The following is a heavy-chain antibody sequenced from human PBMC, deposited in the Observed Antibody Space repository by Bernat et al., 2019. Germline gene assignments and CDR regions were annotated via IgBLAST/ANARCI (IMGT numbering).Heavy chain of an antibody. Sequence: QVQLQQSGPGLVKPSQTLSLTCAISGDSVSSNIAAWTWIRQSPSRGLEWLGRTYYRSKWYRKYAGSVKGRITIHPDTSKNQFSLQLNSVATQNTALYYCGRDINTGLTYWGQGTLVTVSS. J-gene: IGHJ4*02. CDR2: TYYRSKWYR. CDR1: GDSVSSNIAA. V-gene: IGHV6-1*01. D-gene: IGHD3-9*01. CDR3: GRDINTGLTY.